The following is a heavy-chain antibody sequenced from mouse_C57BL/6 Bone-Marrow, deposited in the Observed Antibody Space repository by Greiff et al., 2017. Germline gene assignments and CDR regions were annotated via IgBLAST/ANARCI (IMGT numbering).Heavy chain of an antibody. CDR2: IYPRSGNP. D-gene: IGHD2-1*01. CDR3: ATLDYGNYGVFAY. CDR1: GYTFTSYG. V-gene: IGHV1-81*01. J-gene: IGHJ3*01. Sequence: VQLQESGAELARPGASVKLSCKASGYTFTSYGISWVKQRTGQGLEWIGEIYPRSGNPYYNEKFKGKATLTADKSSSTAYRELRSLTSEDSAVYFCATLDYGNYGVFAYWGQGTLVTVSA.